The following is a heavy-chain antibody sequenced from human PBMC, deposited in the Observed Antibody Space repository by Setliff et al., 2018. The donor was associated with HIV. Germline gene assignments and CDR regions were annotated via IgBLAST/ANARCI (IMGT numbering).Heavy chain of an antibody. CDR3: ARGLSFYDPGGFDY. J-gene: IGHJ4*02. V-gene: IGHV4-4*09. CDR1: GGSISSYY. Sequence: PSETLSLTCTVSGGSISSYYWSWIRQPPGKGLEWIGYIYTSGSTNYNPSLKSRVTISVDTSKNQFSLKLSSVTAAVTAVYYCARGLSFYDPGGFDYWGQGTLVTVSS. CDR2: IYTSGST. D-gene: IGHD3-22*01.